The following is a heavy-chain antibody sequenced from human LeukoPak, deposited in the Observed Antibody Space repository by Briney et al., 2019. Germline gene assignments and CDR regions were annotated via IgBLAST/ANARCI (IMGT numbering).Heavy chain of an antibody. CDR2: ISGSGGST. J-gene: IGHJ4*02. CDR1: GFTFSSYA. V-gene: IGHV3-23*01. CDR3: AKGAALTVASYFDY. D-gene: IGHD4-11*01. Sequence: TGGSLRLSCVASGFTFSSYAMSWVRQAPGKGLEWVSAISGSGGSTYYADSVKGRFTISRDNSKNTLYLQMNSLRAEDTAVYYCAKGAALTVASYFDYWGQGTLVTVSS.